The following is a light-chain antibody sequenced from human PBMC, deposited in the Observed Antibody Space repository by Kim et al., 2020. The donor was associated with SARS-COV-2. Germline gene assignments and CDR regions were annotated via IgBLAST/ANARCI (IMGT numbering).Light chain of an antibody. CDR3: QQYNSYSRGT. CDR1: QSISSW. V-gene: IGKV1-5*03. Sequence: SVGDRVTITCRASQSISSWLAWYQQKPGKAPKLLIYKASSLESGVPSRFSGSGSGTEFTLTISSLQPDDFATYYCQQYNSYSRGTFGPGTKVDIK. CDR2: KAS. J-gene: IGKJ3*01.